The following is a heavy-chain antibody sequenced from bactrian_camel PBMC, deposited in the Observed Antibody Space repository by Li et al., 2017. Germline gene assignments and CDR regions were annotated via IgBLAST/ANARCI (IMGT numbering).Heavy chain of an antibody. CDR3: TKELTSRCTGLYCNGD. CDR1: GFKMSTAF. J-gene: IGHJ4*01. Sequence: VQLVESGGDLVQPGNSLRLSCAASGFKMSTAFMRWVRQAPGKGLEWVATINYAGDSTYYADSVKGRFIISRDDAKNTVFLQLNSLKTEDTAKYYCTKELTSRCTGLYCNGDWGWGTQVTVS. V-gene: IGHV3S40*01. D-gene: IGHD1*01. CDR2: INYAGDST.